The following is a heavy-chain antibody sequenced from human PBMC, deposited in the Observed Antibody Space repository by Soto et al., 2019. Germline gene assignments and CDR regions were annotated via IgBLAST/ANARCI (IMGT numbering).Heavy chain of an antibody. J-gene: IGHJ5*02. Sequence: QVQLQESGPGLVQPSGTLSLTCAVSGDSINNSHWWSWVRQTPGKGLEWIGETYHSGTTNYNPSLKTRVTISLDKSKNQFSLKSNSVTAADTAVYYCAREFNSSPARGPNWFDPWGQGTLVTVSS. D-gene: IGHD6-13*01. CDR1: GDSINNSHW. CDR2: TYHSGTT. CDR3: AREFNSSPARGPNWFDP. V-gene: IGHV4-4*02.